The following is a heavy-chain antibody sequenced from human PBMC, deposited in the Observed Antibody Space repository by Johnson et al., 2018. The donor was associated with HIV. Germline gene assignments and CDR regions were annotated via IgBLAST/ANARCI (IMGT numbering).Heavy chain of an antibody. CDR2: IYSGGST. V-gene: IGHV3-66*01. Sequence: EVQLVESGGGVVQPGGSLRLSCAVSGFNVSRNYMSWVRQAPGKGLEWVSVIYSGGSTYFADSVKGRFTISRDNSKNTLHLQMNSLRAEDTAVYYCAKDLFTEREDDVFDIWGQGTMVTVSS. D-gene: IGHD1-26*01. CDR3: AKDLFTEREDDVFDI. J-gene: IGHJ3*02. CDR1: GFNVSRNY.